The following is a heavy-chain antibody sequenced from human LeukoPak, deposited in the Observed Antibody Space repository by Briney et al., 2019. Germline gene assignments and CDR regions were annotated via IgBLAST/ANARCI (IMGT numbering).Heavy chain of an antibody. J-gene: IGHJ5*01. CDR2: VYYSGGT. Sequence: SETLSLTCAVSGASISSSIYYWGWVRQPPGKGLEWIGSVYYSGGTYYNPSLESRLTISVDTSNNRFSLKLKSVTAADTAVFYCARVTTGSTTLDSWGQGILVTVSS. V-gene: IGHV4-39*02. D-gene: IGHD1-1*01. CDR1: GASISSSIYY. CDR3: ARVTTGSTTLDS.